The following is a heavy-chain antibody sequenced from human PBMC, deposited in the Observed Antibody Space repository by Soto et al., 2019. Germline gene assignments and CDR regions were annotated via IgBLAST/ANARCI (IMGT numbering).Heavy chain of an antibody. Sequence: SETLSLTCTVSGGSMSSYYWSWIRQPAGKGLEWIGRIHSSGSTNYNPSLKSRVTMSVDTSNNQFSLKLSSVTAADTAVHYCARVRHCGGDCYIPIDYWGQGALVTVSS. J-gene: IGHJ4*02. CDR2: IHSSGST. V-gene: IGHV4-4*07. D-gene: IGHD2-21*02. CDR1: GGSMSSYY. CDR3: ARVRHCGGDCYIPIDY.